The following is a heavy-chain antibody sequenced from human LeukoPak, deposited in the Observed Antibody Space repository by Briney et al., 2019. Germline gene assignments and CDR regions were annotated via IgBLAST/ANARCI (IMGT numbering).Heavy chain of an antibody. CDR2: IKQDGSEK. CDR1: GFTFSSYW. Sequence: GGSLRLSCAASGFTFSSYWMSWVRQAPGKGLEWVANIKQDGSEKYYVDSVKGRFPISRDNAKNSLYLQMRSLRAEDTAVYFCARDSGYFKFDYWGQGSLVTVSS. V-gene: IGHV3-7*01. CDR3: ARDSGYFKFDY. J-gene: IGHJ4*02. D-gene: IGHD6-13*01.